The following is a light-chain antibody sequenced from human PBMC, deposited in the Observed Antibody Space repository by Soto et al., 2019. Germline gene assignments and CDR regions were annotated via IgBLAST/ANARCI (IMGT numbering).Light chain of an antibody. CDR2: DAS. Sequence: IQITQSPSTLSASVGERVTITCRASQGISSALAWYQQKPGKAPKLLIYDASSLESGVPSRFSGSGSGTEFTLTISSLQPDDFATYYCQQYNSFWTFGQGTKVDI. V-gene: IGKV1-13*02. CDR3: QQYNSFWT. CDR1: QGISSA. J-gene: IGKJ1*01.